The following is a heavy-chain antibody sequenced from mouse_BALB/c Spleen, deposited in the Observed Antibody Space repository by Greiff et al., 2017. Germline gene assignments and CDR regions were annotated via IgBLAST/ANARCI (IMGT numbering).Heavy chain of an antibody. D-gene: IGHD2-1*01. CDR2: IDPANGNT. J-gene: IGHJ4*01. CDR3: ARNGNYGCYYAMDY. CDR1: GFNIKDTY. Sequence: VQLKESGAELVKPGASVKLSCTASGFNIKDTYMHWVKQRPEQGLEWIGRIDPANGNTKYDPKFQGKATITADTSSNTAYLQLSSLTSEDTAVYYCARNGNYGCYYAMDYWGQGTSVTVSS. V-gene: IGHV14-3*02.